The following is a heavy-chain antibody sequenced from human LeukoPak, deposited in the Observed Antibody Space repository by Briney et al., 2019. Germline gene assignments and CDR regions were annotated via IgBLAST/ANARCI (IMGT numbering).Heavy chain of an antibody. J-gene: IGHJ4*02. CDR3: ARSPMTTVTTAAPSYYFDY. CDR1: GGSVSDYY. V-gene: IGHV4-59*02. D-gene: IGHD4-11*01. CDR2: IYHTGST. Sequence: SETLSLTCTISGGSVSDYYWSWIRQSPGKGLEWIGYIYHTGSTSYSPSLKSRVTISADTSQNQFSLKLSSVTAADTAVYYCARSPMTTVTTAAPSYYFDYWGQGTLVTVSS.